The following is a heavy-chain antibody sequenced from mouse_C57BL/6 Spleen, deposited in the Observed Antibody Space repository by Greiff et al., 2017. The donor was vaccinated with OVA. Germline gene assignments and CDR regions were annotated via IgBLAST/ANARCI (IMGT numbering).Heavy chain of an antibody. CDR1: GYTFTSYW. J-gene: IGHJ1*03. CDR3: ARLVGIYYGNFDV. V-gene: IGHV1-55*01. CDR2: IYPGSGST. D-gene: IGHD2-1*01. Sequence: QVHVKQSGAELVKPGASVKMSCKASGYTFTSYWITWVKQRPGQGLEWIGDIYPGSGSTNYNEKFKSKATLTVDTSSSTAYMQLSSLTSEDSAVYYCARLVGIYYGNFDVWGTGTTVTVSS.